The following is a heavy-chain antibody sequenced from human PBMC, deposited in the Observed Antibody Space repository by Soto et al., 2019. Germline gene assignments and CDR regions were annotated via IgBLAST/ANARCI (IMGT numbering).Heavy chain of an antibody. CDR3: ARWETSSGWNAFDI. Sequence: SQTLSLTSAISGDSVSINIAAWNWIRQSPSRGLEWLGRTYYRSKWYNDYAVSVKSRITINPHTSKNQFSLQLNSVTPEDTAVYYCARWETSSGWNAFDIWGQGTMVTVSS. D-gene: IGHD6-19*01. V-gene: IGHV6-1*01. J-gene: IGHJ3*02. CDR1: GDSVSINIAA. CDR2: TYYRSKWYN.